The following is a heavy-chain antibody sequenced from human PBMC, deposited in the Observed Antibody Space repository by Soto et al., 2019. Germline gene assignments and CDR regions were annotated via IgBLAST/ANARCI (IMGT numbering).Heavy chain of an antibody. CDR1: GGTFSSYA. J-gene: IGHJ3*02. CDR3: ARDLRITMVPGVINDAFDI. D-gene: IGHD3-10*01. CDR2: IIPIFGTA. Sequence: ASVKVSCKASGGTFSSYAISWVRQAPGQGLEWMGGIIPIFGTANYAQKFQGRVTITADESTSTAYMELSSLRSEDTAVYYCARDLRITMVPGVINDAFDIWGQRTMVAVSS. V-gene: IGHV1-69*13.